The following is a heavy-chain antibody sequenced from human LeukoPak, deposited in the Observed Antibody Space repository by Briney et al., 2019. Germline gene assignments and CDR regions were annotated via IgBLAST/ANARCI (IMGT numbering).Heavy chain of an antibody. Sequence: SVKVSCKASGGTFRSYAISWVRQAPGQGLEWMGGIIPIFGTANYAQKFQGRVTITADESTSTAYMELSSLRSEDTAVYYCARVAGERWLREDAFDIWGQGTMVTVSS. CDR3: ARVAGERWLREDAFDI. CDR2: IIPIFGTA. CDR1: GGTFRSYA. V-gene: IGHV1-69*13. J-gene: IGHJ3*02. D-gene: IGHD5-12*01.